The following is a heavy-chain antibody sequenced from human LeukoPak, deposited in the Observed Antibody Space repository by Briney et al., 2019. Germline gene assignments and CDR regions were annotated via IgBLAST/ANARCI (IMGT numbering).Heavy chain of an antibody. CDR1: GYTFTSYG. CDR3: ARIIAVAGTGVDY. V-gene: IGHV1-46*01. D-gene: IGHD6-19*01. CDR2: INPSGGST. J-gene: IGHJ4*02. Sequence: ASVKVSCKASGYTFTSYGISWVRQAPGQGLEWMGIINPSGGSTSYAQKFQGRVTMTRDTSTSTVYMELSSLRSEDTAVYYCARIIAVAGTGVDYWGQGTLVTVSS.